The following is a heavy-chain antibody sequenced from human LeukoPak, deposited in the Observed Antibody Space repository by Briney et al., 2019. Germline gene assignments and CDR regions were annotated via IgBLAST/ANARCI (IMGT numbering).Heavy chain of an antibody. Sequence: PGRSLRLSCAASGFTFSSYGMHWVRQAPGKGLEWVAVISYDGSNKYYADSVKGRFTISRDNSKNTLYLQMNSLRAEDTAVYYCAKDIRLGYMATAGTDYWGQGTLVTVSS. V-gene: IGHV3-30*18. J-gene: IGHJ4*02. CDR2: ISYDGSNK. D-gene: IGHD6-13*01. CDR1: GFTFSSYG. CDR3: AKDIRLGYMATAGTDY.